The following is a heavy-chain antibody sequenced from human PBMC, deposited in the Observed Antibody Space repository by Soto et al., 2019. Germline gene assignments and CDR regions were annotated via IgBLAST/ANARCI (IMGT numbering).Heavy chain of an antibody. CDR1: GATFNTYA. J-gene: IGHJ4*02. D-gene: IGHD3-22*01. CDR3: TSKGTHSGFGF. CDR2: ISYNGNDE. V-gene: IGHV3-30*03. Sequence: GGSLRLSCEGPGATFNTYAIHWVRQAPGKGLEWVATISYNGNDEYYAESVKGRFTVARDISKNTVSLEMSSLRPDDTAEYHCTSKGTHSGFGFWGQGT.